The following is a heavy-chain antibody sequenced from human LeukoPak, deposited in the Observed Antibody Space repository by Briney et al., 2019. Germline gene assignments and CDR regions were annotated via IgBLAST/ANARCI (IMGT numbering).Heavy chain of an antibody. CDR3: ARDPYDGVAGFNWFDP. Sequence: PGGSLRLSCAASGFTFSIYVMSWVRQAPGKGLEWVSTISGGTSGTHYADSVKGRFTISRDNSKNTLYLQVNSLRAEDTAVYYCARDPYDGVAGFNWFDPWGQGTLVTVSS. CDR2: ISGGTSGT. D-gene: IGHD6-19*01. V-gene: IGHV3-23*01. CDR1: GFTFSIYV. J-gene: IGHJ5*02.